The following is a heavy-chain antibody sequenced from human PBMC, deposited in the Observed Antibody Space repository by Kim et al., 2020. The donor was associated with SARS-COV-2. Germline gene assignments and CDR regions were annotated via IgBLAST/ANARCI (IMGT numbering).Heavy chain of an antibody. CDR3: ARIPAAGTGPDN. D-gene: IGHD6-13*01. J-gene: IGHJ4*02. V-gene: IGHV4-59*13. CDR2: FFSTGSA. Sequence: SETLSLTCTVSGGSFSGYFWSWIRQSPEKRLEWIGFFFSTGSATYNPSIESRFTISLDTSKNQFSLKINSVTAADSAIYYCARIPAAGTGPDNWGQGTLV. CDR1: GGSFSGYF.